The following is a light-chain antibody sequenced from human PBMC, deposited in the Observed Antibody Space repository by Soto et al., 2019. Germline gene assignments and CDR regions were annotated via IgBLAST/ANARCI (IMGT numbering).Light chain of an antibody. V-gene: IGKV1-8*01. Sequence: AIRMTQSPSSFSASTGDRVTITCRASQGISSYLAWYQQKPGKAPKLLIYAASTLQSGVPLRFSGSGSGTDFTLTISCLQSEDFATYYWQQYYSYPQTFGQGTKLEIK. CDR2: AAS. CDR1: QGISSY. J-gene: IGKJ2*01. CDR3: QQYYSYPQT.